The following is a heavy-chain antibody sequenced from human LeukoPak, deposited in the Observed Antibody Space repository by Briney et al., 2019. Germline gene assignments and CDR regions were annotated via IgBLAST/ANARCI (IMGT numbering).Heavy chain of an antibody. CDR2: ISSSSSYI. J-gene: IGHJ4*02. V-gene: IGHV3-21*01. CDR1: GFTFSSYS. Sequence: PGGSLRLSCAASGFTFSSYSMNWVRQAPGKGLEWVSSISSSSSYIYYADSVKGRFTISRDNAKNSLYLQMNSLRAEDTAVYYCARPSHCGGDCYSPQDYWGQGTLVTVSS. D-gene: IGHD2-21*02. CDR3: ARPSHCGGDCYSPQDY.